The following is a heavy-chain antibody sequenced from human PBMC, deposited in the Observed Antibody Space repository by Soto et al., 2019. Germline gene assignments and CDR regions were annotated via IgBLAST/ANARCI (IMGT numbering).Heavy chain of an antibody. CDR1: GGSISSGDYY. D-gene: IGHD2-2*01. V-gene: IGHV4-30-4*01. CDR2: IFYTGTT. CDR3: ARVVRFCSSPSCWGRNWFNP. Sequence: SETLSLTCSVSGGSISSGDYYWVWLCPPPGKYLESIGYIFYTGTTYYNPSLKSRVAISEDTSKNPFSQELSPVTAAAEAEYHCARVVRFCSSPSCWGRNWFNPWGQGPWVPFSS. J-gene: IGHJ5*02.